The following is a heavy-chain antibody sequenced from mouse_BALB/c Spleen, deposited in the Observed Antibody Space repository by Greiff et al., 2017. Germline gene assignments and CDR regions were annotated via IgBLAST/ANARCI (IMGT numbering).Heavy chain of an antibody. CDR2: ISSGGRST. V-gene: IGHV5-6*01. J-gene: IGHJ4*01. Sequence: EVQLVESGGGLVKPGGSLTLSCAASGFTFSSYGMSWVRQTPDKGLEWVATISSGGRSTYYPARVTGRFTISRDNAKNTLYLQMRNLKSEDTAMYYSAKHGYGSSTLYAMDYWGPGTSVTVSS. CDR3: AKHGYGSSTLYAMDY. CDR1: GFTFSSYG. D-gene: IGHD1-1*01.